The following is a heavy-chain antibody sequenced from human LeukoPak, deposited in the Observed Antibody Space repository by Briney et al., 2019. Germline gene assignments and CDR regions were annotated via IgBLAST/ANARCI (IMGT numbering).Heavy chain of an antibody. CDR1: GGSISSSSYY. J-gene: IGHJ5*02. CDR2: IYYSGST. D-gene: IGHD6-13*01. CDR3: ARDPQSHNGIAAAGWNWFDP. Sequence: PSETLSLTCTVSGGSISSSSYYWGWIRQPPGKGLEWIGSIYYSGSTYYNPSLKSRVTISVDTSKNQFSLKLSSVTAADTAVYYCARDPQSHNGIAAAGWNWFDPWGQGTLVTVSS. V-gene: IGHV4-39*07.